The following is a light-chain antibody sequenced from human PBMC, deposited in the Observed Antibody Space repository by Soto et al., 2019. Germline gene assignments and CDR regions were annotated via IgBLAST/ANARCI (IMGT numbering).Light chain of an antibody. V-gene: IGKV3-20*01. Sequence: EIVLTQSPGTLSLSPGEGATLSCRASQSVTGTNLAWYQQRPGQAPRLLIYDAVRRATGIPDRFSGSGSGTDFTITISRLEPEDFAVYYCHQYGSSLGTFGQGTKVDIK. J-gene: IGKJ2*01. CDR1: QSVTGTN. CDR2: DAV. CDR3: HQYGSSLGT.